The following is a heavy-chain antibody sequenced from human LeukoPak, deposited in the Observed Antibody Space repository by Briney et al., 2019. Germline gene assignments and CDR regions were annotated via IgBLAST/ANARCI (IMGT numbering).Heavy chain of an antibody. CDR1: GITLSNYG. D-gene: IGHD3-22*01. CDR3: AKRGVVIRVILVGFHKEAYYFDS. V-gene: IGHV3-23*01. J-gene: IGHJ4*02. Sequence: PGGSLRLSCAVSGITLSNYGMSWVRQAPGKGLEWVAGISDRGSRTNYADSVKGRFTISTYHPKNTLYLQMNSLRAEDTAVYFCAKRGVVIRVILVGFHKEAYYFDSWGQGALVTVSS. CDR2: ISDRGSRT.